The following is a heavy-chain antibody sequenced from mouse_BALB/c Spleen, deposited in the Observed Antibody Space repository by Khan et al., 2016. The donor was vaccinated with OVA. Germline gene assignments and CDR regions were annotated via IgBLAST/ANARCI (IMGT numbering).Heavy chain of an antibody. D-gene: IGHD1-1*01. Sequence: EVELVESGGDLVEPGGSLKLSCVASGFTFSTYGMSWVRQTPDKRLEWVATISTGGHYTYYPDSVRGRFTISRDNAKNTPYLQMTSLKSEDTAMFYCARLAYSYDSDGLDYWGQGTLVTVSA. J-gene: IGHJ3*01. CDR3: ARLAYSYDSDGLDY. CDR1: GFTFSTYG. CDR2: ISTGGHYT. V-gene: IGHV5-6*01.